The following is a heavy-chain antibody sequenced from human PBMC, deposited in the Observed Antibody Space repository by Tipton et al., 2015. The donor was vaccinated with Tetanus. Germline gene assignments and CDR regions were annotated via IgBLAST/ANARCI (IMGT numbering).Heavy chain of an antibody. J-gene: IGHJ4*02. Sequence: SLRLSCAASGFTFSNSGMRWVRQAPGKGLEWVAIISYDGNYQSYAESVKGRFTISRDNSKSTLFLQMNGLRAEDTAAYYCIYTISWSAFDYWGQGSLVTVSS. CDR3: IYTISWSAFDY. V-gene: IGHV3-30*03. CDR2: ISYDGNYQ. D-gene: IGHD6-13*01. CDR1: GFTFSNSG.